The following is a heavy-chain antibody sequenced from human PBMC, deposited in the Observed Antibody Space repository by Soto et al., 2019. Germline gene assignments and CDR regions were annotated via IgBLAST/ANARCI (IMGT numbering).Heavy chain of an antibody. CDR3: ARVEVFSAAPDY. V-gene: IGHV4-31*03. CDR2: IYYSGTT. D-gene: IGHD2-2*01. Sequence: SETLSLTCTVSGVSISSGTYYWSWIRQHPGKGLEWIGYIYYSGTTYYNPSLKSRVTISIDTSKSQFSLKLSSMTAADTAVYYCARVEVFSAAPDYWGQGTLVTVSS. CDR1: GVSISSGTYY. J-gene: IGHJ4*02.